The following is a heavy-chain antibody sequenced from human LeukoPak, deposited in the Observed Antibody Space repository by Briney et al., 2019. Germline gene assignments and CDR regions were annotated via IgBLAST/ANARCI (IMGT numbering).Heavy chain of an antibody. Sequence: GASVTVSCKASGYTFSDDYMHWVRQAPEQGREWMGWINPNSGGTNYAQKFQGRVTMTRDMSISTAYMEVSRLTSDDTAVYYCARATIADSSTYYIDYWGLGTLVTVSS. CDR1: GYTFSDDY. CDR2: INPNSGGT. D-gene: IGHD3-22*01. CDR3: ARATIADSSTYYIDY. V-gene: IGHV1-2*02. J-gene: IGHJ4*02.